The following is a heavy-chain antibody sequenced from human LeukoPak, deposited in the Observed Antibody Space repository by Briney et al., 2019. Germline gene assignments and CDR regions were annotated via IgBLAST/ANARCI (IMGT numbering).Heavy chain of an antibody. Sequence: PGGSLRLSCAASGFTFSSYAMSWVRQAPGKGLEWVSAISGSGGSTYYADSVKGRFTISRDNSKNTLYLQMNSLRAEDTAVYYCAKDLSQVSTRNIRSSDWFDPWGQGTLVTVSS. V-gene: IGHV3-23*01. J-gene: IGHJ5*02. CDR2: ISGSGGST. CDR1: GFTFSSYA. CDR3: AKDLSQVSTRNIRSSDWFDP. D-gene: IGHD6-6*01.